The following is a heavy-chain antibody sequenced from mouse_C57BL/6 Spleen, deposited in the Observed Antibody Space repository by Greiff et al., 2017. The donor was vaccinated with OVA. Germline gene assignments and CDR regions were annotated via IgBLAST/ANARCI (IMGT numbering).Heavy chain of an antibody. CDR2: IWRGGST. J-gene: IGHJ3*01. CDR3: AYYTMITRVFAD. D-gene: IGHD2-4*01. CDR1: GFSFTSYG. V-gene: IGHV2-2*01. Sequence: VQLKESGPGLVQPSQSLSITCTVSGFSFTSYGVHWVRQSPGKGLEWLGVIWRGGSTDYNAAFISSLGIITDNYTSQVFCKMNSLQADDTAIDYCAYYTMITRVFADWGQGTLVTVSA.